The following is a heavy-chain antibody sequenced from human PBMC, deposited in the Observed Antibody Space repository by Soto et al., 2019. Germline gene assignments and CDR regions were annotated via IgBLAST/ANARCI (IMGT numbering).Heavy chain of an antibody. Sequence: SETLSLTCTVSGGSISSSSYYWGWIRQPPGKGLEWIGSIYYSGSTYYNPSLKSRVTISVDTSKNQFSLKLSSVTAADTAVYYCARCIVVVPAANWFDPWGQGTLVTVSS. CDR2: IYYSGST. V-gene: IGHV4-39*01. D-gene: IGHD2-2*01. J-gene: IGHJ5*02. CDR1: GGSISSSSYY. CDR3: ARCIVVVPAANWFDP.